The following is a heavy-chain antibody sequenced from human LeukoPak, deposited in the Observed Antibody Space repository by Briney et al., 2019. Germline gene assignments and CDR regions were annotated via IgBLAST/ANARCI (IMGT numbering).Heavy chain of an antibody. CDR1: GYTFTSYG. CDR2: ISTYNGDT. J-gene: IGHJ4*02. CDR3: ARVQWLAPQYYFDY. Sequence: ASVKVSCKASGYTFTSYGFSWVRQAPGQGLEWMGWISTYNGDTNYAQKLQGRVTMTTDTSTSTAYMELRSLRSDDTAVYYCARVQWLAPQYYFDYWGQGTLVTVSS. D-gene: IGHD6-19*01. V-gene: IGHV1-18*01.